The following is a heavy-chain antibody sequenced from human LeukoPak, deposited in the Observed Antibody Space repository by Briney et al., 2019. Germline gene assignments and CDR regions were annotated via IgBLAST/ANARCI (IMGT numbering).Heavy chain of an antibody. CDR1: GFTFSDYY. V-gene: IGHV3-11*04. D-gene: IGHD3-3*02. CDR3: ARDSISSPYSFDY. Sequence: GGSLRLSCAASGFTFSDYYMSWIRQAPGKGLEWVSYISSSASATFYADSVKGRFTISRDNVKNSLYLQINSLRAEDTAVHYCARDSISSPYSFDYWGQGTLVTVSS. CDR2: ISSSASAT. J-gene: IGHJ4*02.